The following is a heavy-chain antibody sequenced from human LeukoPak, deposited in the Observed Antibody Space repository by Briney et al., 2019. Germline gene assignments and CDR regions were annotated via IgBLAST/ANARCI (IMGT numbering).Heavy chain of an antibody. CDR1: GGSFSGYY. D-gene: IGHD2/OR15-2a*01. Sequence: SETLSLTCAVYGGSFSGYYWSWIRQPPGKGLEWIGEINHSGSTNYNPSLKSRVTISVDTSKNQFSLKLSSVTAADTAVYYCARLNGTHFDYWGQGTLVTVSS. CDR2: INHSGST. J-gene: IGHJ4*02. V-gene: IGHV4-34*01. CDR3: ARLNGTHFDY.